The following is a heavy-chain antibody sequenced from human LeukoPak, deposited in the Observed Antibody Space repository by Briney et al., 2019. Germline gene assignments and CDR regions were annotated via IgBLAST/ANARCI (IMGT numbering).Heavy chain of an antibody. CDR2: INSDGSST. CDR3: ARGFWRSSGWYYY. V-gene: IGHV3-74*01. J-gene: IGHJ4*02. CDR1: SGSFSGNYW. Sequence: ETLSLTCDVYSGSFSGNYWMHWVRQAPGKGLVWVSRINSDGSSTSYADSVKGRFTISRDNAKNTLYLQMNSLRAEDTAVYYCARGFWRSSGWYYYWGQGTLVTVSS. D-gene: IGHD6-19*01.